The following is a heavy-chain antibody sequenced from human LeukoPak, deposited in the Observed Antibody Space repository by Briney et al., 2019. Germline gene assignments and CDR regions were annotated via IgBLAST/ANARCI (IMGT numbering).Heavy chain of an antibody. J-gene: IGHJ5*02. CDR1: GLLFSKCW. CDR3: AKGLWYYDILSPFDP. Sequence: GGSLRLSCAASGLLFSKCWMNWVRQAPGKGLEWVANIKEDGSVRQYVDSVKGRFTISRDNAENSLYLQLNSLRVEDTAVCYCAKGLWYYDILSPFDPWGQGTLVTVSS. V-gene: IGHV3-7*01. CDR2: IKEDGSVR. D-gene: IGHD3-9*01.